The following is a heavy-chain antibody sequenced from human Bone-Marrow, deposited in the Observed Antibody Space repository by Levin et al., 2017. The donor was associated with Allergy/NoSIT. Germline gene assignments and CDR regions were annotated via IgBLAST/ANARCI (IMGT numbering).Heavy chain of an antibody. J-gene: IGHJ4*02. V-gene: IGHV3-15*01. CDR2: IKGKTDNDAI. CDR1: GFTFSNAW. CDR3: TTLMSMVGHDY. D-gene: IGHD3-10*02. Sequence: PGGSLRLSCASSGFTFSNAWMTWVRQAPGKGLEWIGHIKGKTDNDAIAYSAPVKGRFTISRDDSKNTLYLQMNSLKIEDTAVYYCTTLMSMVGHDYWGQGTLVTVSS.